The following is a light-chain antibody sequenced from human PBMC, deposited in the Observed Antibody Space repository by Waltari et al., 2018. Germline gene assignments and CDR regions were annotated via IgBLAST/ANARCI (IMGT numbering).Light chain of an antibody. CDR2: EVS. CDR1: SRDAGGYNY. J-gene: IGLJ2*01. CDR3: SSYTSSSTLEGV. V-gene: IGLV2-14*01. Sequence: QSALTQPASVSGSPGQSITLSCTGTSRDAGGYNYVSWYQQHPGKAPKLMIYEVSNRPSGVSNRFSGSKSGNTASLTISGLQAEDEADYYCSSYTSSSTLEGVFGGGTKLTVL.